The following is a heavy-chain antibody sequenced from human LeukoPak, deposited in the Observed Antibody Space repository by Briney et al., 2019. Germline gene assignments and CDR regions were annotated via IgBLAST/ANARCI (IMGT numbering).Heavy chain of an antibody. V-gene: IGHV3-13*01. CDR3: ARGPPRGKYYYMDV. Sequence: GGFLRLSCAASGFTFSSFDMHWVRKPTGQGLKWVSTIGTASDTYYPGSVEGRFTLSRDNAKNSLYLQMNSLTAGDTAVYYCARGPPRGKYYYMDVWGKGTTVTVSS. D-gene: IGHD1-1*01. J-gene: IGHJ6*03. CDR2: IGTASDT. CDR1: GFTFSSFD.